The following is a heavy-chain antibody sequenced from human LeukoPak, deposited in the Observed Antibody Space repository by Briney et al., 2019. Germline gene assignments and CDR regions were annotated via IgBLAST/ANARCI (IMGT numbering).Heavy chain of an antibody. D-gene: IGHD4-17*01. CDR1: GSTFDNYA. CDR3: ARDYADYVGYFFFDY. V-gene: IGHV3-23*01. J-gene: IGHJ4*02. CDR2: IGISAGST. Sequence: GGSLRLSCEASGSTFDNYAMSWVRQAPGKGLEWVSTIGISAGSTYYADAVKGRFTISRDNSQNTLYLQMNSLRAEDTAVYYCARDYADYVGYFFFDYWGQGTLVTVSS.